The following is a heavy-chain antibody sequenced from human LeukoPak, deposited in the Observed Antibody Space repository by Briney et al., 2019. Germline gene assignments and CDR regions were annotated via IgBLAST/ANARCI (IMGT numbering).Heavy chain of an antibody. CDR1: GYTFTSYG. CDR3: ARDADIVVVPAAPFDY. CDR2: ISAYNGNT. D-gene: IGHD2-2*01. Sequence: GASVKVSCKASGYTFTSYGISWVRQAPGQGLGWMGWISAYNGNTNYAQKLQGRVTMTTDTSTSTAYMELRSLRSDDTAVYYCARDADIVVVPAAPFDYWGQGTLVTVSS. J-gene: IGHJ4*02. V-gene: IGHV1-18*01.